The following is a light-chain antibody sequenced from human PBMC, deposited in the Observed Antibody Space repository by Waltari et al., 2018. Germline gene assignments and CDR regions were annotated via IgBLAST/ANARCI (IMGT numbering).Light chain of an antibody. J-gene: IGLJ3*02. V-gene: IGLV2-23*02. CDR3: CSYAGSSVSV. Sequence: QSALTQTATVSGSPGQSITISCTGSSSDVGKYNLVSWYRQHPGEAPKLIIYDVNKRPLGVSNRFSGSKSGNTASLTISGLRAADEADYYCCSYAGSSVSVFGGGTKVTVL. CDR2: DVN. CDR1: SSDVGKYNL.